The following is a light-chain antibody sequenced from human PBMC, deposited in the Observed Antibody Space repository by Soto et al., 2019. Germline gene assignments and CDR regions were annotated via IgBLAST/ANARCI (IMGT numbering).Light chain of an antibody. CDR2: GTS. CDR3: QQYGSSPLVT. J-gene: IGKJ5*01. V-gene: IGKV3-20*01. Sequence: EIVLTQSPGTLSLSPGERATLSCRASQSVSSSYLAWYQQKPGQAPRLLISGTSSRATGIPDRFSGSGSGTDFTLTISRLKPEDFAVYYCQQYGSSPLVTFGQGTRLEIK. CDR1: QSVSSSY.